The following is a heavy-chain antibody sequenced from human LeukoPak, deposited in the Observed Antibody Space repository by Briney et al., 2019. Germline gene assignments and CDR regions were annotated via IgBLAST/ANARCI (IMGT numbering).Heavy chain of an antibody. Sequence: ASVKVSCKATGYTFTSYDINWVRQATGQGLEWMGWMNPNSGNTGYAQKFQGRVTMTRNTSISTAYMELSSLRSEDTAVYYCASRGGTPLLWFGESLEYFDYWGQGTLVTVSS. J-gene: IGHJ4*02. CDR2: MNPNSGNT. D-gene: IGHD3-10*01. CDR3: ASRGGTPLLWFGESLEYFDY. CDR1: GYTFTSYD. V-gene: IGHV1-8*01.